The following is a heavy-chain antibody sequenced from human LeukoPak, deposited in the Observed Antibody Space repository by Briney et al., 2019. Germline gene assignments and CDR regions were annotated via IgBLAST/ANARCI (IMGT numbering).Heavy chain of an antibody. J-gene: IGHJ6*02. CDR1: GFTFSSYG. V-gene: IGHV3-30*18. D-gene: IGHD6-13*01. CDR2: ISYDGSNK. Sequence: GGPLRLSCAASGFTFSSYGMHWVRQAPGKGLEWVAVISYDGSNKYYADSVKGRFTISRDNSKNTLYLQMNSLRAEDTAVYYCAKEGPALGYSSSWYEGYYGMDVWGQGTTVTVSS. CDR3: AKEGPALGYSSSWYEGYYGMDV.